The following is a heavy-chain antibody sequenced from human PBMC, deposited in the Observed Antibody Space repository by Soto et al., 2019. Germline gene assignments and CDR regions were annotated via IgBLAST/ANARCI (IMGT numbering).Heavy chain of an antibody. CDR1: GFTFSDYA. CDR2: VSQDGRNT. D-gene: IGHD6-19*01. Sequence: VQLVESGGGVVQPGRSLRLSCAASGFTFSDYAMHWVRQAPGKGLEWVAVVSQDGRNTHNADSVKGRFTISRDSSKNTVSLEMNSLRAEDTAGYYCAKGGRQWLVTSDFNYWGQGALVTVSS. V-gene: IGHV3-30*18. CDR3: AKGGRQWLVTSDFNY. J-gene: IGHJ4*02.